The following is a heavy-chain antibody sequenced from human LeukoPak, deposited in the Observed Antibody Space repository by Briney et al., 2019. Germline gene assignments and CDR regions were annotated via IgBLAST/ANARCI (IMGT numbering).Heavy chain of an antibody. CDR1: GGSFSGYY. J-gene: IGHJ4*02. CDR2: INHSGST. V-gene: IGHV4-34*01. CDR3: ARGYGSGNYYPKDY. D-gene: IGHD3-10*01. Sequence: SETLSLTCAVYGGSFSGYYWSWIRQPPGKGLEWIGEINHSGSTNYNPSLKIRVTISIDTSKNQWSLQLTSVTAADTAVYYCARGYGSGNYYPKDYWGQGTLVTVSS.